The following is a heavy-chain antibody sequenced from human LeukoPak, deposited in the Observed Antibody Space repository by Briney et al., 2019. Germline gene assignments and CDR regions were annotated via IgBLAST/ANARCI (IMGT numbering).Heavy chain of an antibody. J-gene: IGHJ4*02. CDR2: ISSSSSYI. D-gene: IGHD6-19*01. V-gene: IGHV3-21*01. CDR3: AILGIAVAGTGY. Sequence: GGSLRLSCAASGVTFSSYSMNWVRQAPGKGLEWVSSISSSSSYIYYADSVKGRFTISRDNAKNSLYLQMNSLRAEDTAVYYCAILGIAVAGTGYWGQGTLVTVSS. CDR1: GVTFSSYS.